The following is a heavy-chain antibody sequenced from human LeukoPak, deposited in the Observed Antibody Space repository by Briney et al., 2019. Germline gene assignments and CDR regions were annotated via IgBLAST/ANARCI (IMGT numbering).Heavy chain of an antibody. CDR1: GYTFTGYY. J-gene: IGHJ4*02. CDR3: ARGGMGRGNSPFPPQDLDC. CDR2: INPDSGGT. D-gene: IGHD3-10*01. Sequence: ASVKVSCKASGYTFTGYYMRWVRQAPGQGLEWMGWINPDSGGTNYAQKFQGWITMTRDTSISTAYMELSRLRSDDTAVYYCARGGMGRGNSPFPPQDLDCWGQGTLVTVSS. V-gene: IGHV1-2*04.